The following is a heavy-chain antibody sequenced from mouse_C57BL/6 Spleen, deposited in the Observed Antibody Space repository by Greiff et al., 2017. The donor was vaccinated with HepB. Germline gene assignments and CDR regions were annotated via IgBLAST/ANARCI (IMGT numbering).Heavy chain of an antibody. J-gene: IGHJ1*03. V-gene: IGHV5-17*01. CDR2: ISSGSSTI. CDR1: GFTFSDYG. Sequence: EVMLVESGGGLVKPGGSLKLSCAASGFTFSDYGMHWVRQAPEKGLEWVAYISSGSSTIYYADTVKGRFTISRDNAKNTLFLQMTSLRSEDTAMYYCARGGYWGYFDVWGTGTTVTVSS. D-gene: IGHD2-3*01. CDR3: ARGGYWGYFDV.